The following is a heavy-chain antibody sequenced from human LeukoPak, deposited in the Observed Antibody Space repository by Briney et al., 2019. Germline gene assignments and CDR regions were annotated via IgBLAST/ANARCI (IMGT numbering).Heavy chain of an antibody. CDR3: ARDGGNNSWYGMDV. Sequence: PAGSLRLSCAASGFTVSGNYMSWVRQAPGKGLEWVSIIYRVGSTFYADSVEGRFTISRDNSKNTLYLQMNSLRVEDTAIYYCARDGGNNSWYGMDVWGQGTTVTVSS. D-gene: IGHD4-23*01. CDR2: IYRVGST. CDR1: GFTVSGNY. J-gene: IGHJ6*02. V-gene: IGHV3-66*01.